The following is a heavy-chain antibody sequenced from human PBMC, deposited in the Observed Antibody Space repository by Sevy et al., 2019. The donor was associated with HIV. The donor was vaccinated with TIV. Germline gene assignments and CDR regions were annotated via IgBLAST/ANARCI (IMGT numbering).Heavy chain of an antibody. CDR1: GGSFSGYY. V-gene: IGHV4-34*01. CDR2: INHSGST. J-gene: IGHJ6*02. Sequence: SQTLSLTCAVYGGSFSGYYWSWIRQPPGKGLEWIGEINHSGSTNYNPSLKSRVTISVDTSKNQFSLKRSSVTAADTAVYYCARGRGYGSGSYFLGPGRNFYGMDVWGQGTTVTVSS. D-gene: IGHD3-10*01. CDR3: ARGRGYGSGSYFLGPGRNFYGMDV.